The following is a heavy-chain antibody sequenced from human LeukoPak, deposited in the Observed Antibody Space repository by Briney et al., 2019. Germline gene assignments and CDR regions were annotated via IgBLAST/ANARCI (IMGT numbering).Heavy chain of an antibody. Sequence: GGSLRLSCAASGFTFSSSAMSWVRQAPGKGLEWVSSISGSGSGGSTYYADSVKGRFTISRDNSKNTLYLQMNSLRAEDTAVYYCARGPIPDYWGQGTLVTVSS. D-gene: IGHD2-2*02. CDR1: GFTFSSSA. CDR3: ARGPIPDY. J-gene: IGHJ4*02. CDR2: ISGSGSGGST. V-gene: IGHV3-23*01.